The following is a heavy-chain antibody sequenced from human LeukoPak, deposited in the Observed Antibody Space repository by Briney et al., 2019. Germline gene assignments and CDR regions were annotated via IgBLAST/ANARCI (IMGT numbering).Heavy chain of an antibody. D-gene: IGHD6-13*01. CDR2: INSDGSST. J-gene: IGHJ5*02. Sequence: HPGRSLRLSCAASGFTFSSYWMHWVRHAPGKGLVWVSRINSDGSSTSYADSVKGRFTISRDNAKNTLYLQMNSLRAEDTAVYYCARVQSSSWFRSAWFDPWGQGTLVTVSS. CDR3: ARVQSSSWFRSAWFDP. CDR1: GFTFSSYW. V-gene: IGHV3-74*01.